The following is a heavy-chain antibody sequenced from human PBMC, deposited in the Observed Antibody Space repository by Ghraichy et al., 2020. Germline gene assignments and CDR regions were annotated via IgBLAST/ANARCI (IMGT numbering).Heavy chain of an antibody. Sequence: SETLSLTCSVSGASLSSSAYSWAWIRLPPGKGLEWIGNIYYTGDSYLNPSLKTRVTVSRDMSQNQFSLELTSVTAADTAVYYCARHPSMARAVVAFDIWGQGASVTVCS. CDR3: ARHPSMARAVVAFDI. CDR2: IYYTGDS. J-gene: IGHJ3*02. D-gene: IGHD3-10*01. CDR1: GASLSSSAYS. V-gene: IGHV4-39*01.